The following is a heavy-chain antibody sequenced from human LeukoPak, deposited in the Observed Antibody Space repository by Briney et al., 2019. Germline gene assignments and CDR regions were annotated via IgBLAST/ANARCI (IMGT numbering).Heavy chain of an antibody. J-gene: IGHJ4*02. CDR1: GFTIYSYA. D-gene: IGHD2-15*01. Sequence: PGGTLSLSCAASGFTIYSYAMSWDRQAPGKELKGVSAISGRGGSQSYPASVNGRFTISRDNSKNTLYLQMNSLRADDTAVYYCRAVVVAAAVVYYFDYWGQGTLVTVSS. V-gene: IGHV3-23*01. CDR2: ISGRGGSQ. CDR3: RAVVVAAAVVYYFDY.